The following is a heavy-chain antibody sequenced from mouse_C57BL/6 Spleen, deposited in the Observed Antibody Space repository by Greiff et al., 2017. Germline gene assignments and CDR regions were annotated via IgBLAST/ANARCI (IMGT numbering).Heavy chain of an antibody. CDR1: GYTFTGYW. CDR3: ARRDDGYDWYFDV. J-gene: IGHJ1*03. CDR2: ILPGSGST. Sequence: QVQLQQSGAELMKPGASVKLSCKATGYTFTGYWIEWVKQRPGHGLEWIGEILPGSGSTNYNVKFKGKATFTADTSSNTAYMQLSSLTAEDSAIYYCARRDDGYDWYFDVWGTGTTVTVSS. V-gene: IGHV1-9*01. D-gene: IGHD2-3*01.